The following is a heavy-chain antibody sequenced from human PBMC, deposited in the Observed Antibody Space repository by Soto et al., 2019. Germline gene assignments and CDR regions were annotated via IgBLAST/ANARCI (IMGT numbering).Heavy chain of an antibody. Sequence: PSETLSLTCTVSGASIDSSAYYWAWIRQPPGKGLEWIGEIFYSGSAYYNPSLESRVTMSVDKSKNQFSLKLNSVTAADTAVYYCIGGLDYWGQGTLVTVSS. J-gene: IGHJ4*02. V-gene: IGHV4-39*07. CDR2: IFYSGSA. D-gene: IGHD2-15*01. CDR3: IGGLDY. CDR1: GASIDSSAYY.